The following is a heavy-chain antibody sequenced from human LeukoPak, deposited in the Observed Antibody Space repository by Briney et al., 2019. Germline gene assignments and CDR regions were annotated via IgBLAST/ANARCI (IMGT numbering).Heavy chain of an antibody. J-gene: IGHJ4*02. CDR2: LSGDGGYK. D-gene: IGHD3-10*01. V-gene: IGHV3-23*01. CDR1: GFTFTTYA. CDR3: TRDPSGSGPDFDF. Sequence: PGGSLRLSCAASGFTFTTYAMNWVRQAPGKGLEWVSGLSGDGGYKYYADSAKGRFTISRDNSKNTLHLQMSSLRAEDTAIYYCTRDPSGSGPDFDFWGRGTLVIVSS.